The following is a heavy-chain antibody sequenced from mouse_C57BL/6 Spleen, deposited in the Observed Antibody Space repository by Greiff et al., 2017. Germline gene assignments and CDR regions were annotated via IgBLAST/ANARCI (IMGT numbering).Heavy chain of an antibody. D-gene: IGHD1-1*01. CDR3: TRKGYYGSREAWFAY. J-gene: IGHJ3*01. V-gene: IGHV1-15*01. Sequence: QVQLQQSGAELVRPGASVTLSCKASGYTFTDYEMHWVKQTPVHGLEWIGAIDPETGGTAYNQKFKGKAILTADKSSSTAYMELRRLTSEDSAVYYCTRKGYYGSREAWFAYWGQGTLVTVSA. CDR1: GYTFTDYE. CDR2: IDPETGGT.